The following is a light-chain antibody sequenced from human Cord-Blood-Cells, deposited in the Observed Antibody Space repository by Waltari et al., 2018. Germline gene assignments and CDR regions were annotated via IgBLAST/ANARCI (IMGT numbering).Light chain of an antibody. J-gene: IGLJ2*01. V-gene: IGLV2-8*01. Sequence: SVPTPPPSATVSAGWSFTISCAVPRSDFSGYHYVSWNQPHPGTAPKLMLYEVSKRPSGVPDRFSGSKSGNTASLTVSGLQAEDEADYYCSSYAGSNKVFGGGTKLTVL. CDR3: SSYAGSNKV. CDR2: EVS. CDR1: RSDFSGYHY.